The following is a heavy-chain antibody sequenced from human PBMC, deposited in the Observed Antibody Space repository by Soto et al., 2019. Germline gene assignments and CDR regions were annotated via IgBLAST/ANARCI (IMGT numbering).Heavy chain of an antibody. J-gene: IGHJ4*02. D-gene: IGHD6-19*01. CDR3: ARDPVAGTYFDY. CDR1: GYTFISYG. Sequence: QVQLVQSGAEVKKPGASVKVSCKASGYTFISYGISWVRQAPGQGLEWMGWINAFNGNTNYAQKLQGRVTMTRDTSTSTDDMELRSLRSDATAVYYCARDPVAGTYFDYWGQGTLVTVSS. V-gene: IGHV1-18*01. CDR2: INAFNGNT.